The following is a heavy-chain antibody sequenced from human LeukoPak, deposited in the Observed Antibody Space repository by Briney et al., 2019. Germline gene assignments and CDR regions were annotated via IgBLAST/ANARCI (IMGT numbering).Heavy chain of an antibody. D-gene: IGHD4-17*01. CDR1: GGSISNRNYH. Sequence: SETLSLTCTVSGGSISNRNYHWGWIRQPPGKGLEWIGSICSSGSAYYNPSLKSRVTISVDTSKNQFSLKLSSVTAADTAVYYCARENGDYAYTYDYWGQGTLVTVSS. V-gene: IGHV4-39*07. CDR2: ICSSGSA. J-gene: IGHJ4*02. CDR3: ARENGDYAYTYDY.